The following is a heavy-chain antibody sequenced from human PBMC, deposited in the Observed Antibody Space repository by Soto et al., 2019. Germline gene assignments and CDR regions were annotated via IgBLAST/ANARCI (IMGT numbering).Heavy chain of an antibody. CDR1: GFTFSDYY. CDR2: ISGSGNDK. J-gene: IGHJ4*02. Sequence: QVQLVESGGGLVKPGGSLRLSCAASGFTFSDYYMTWIRQAPGRGLEWVSYISGSGNDKSYADSVKGRFTISRENADNSLFLQMNNLRAEDTAVYYCAKLVTTAAAGTFGYWGQGTLVNVSS. D-gene: IGHD6-13*01. V-gene: IGHV3-11*01. CDR3: AKLVTTAAAGTFGY.